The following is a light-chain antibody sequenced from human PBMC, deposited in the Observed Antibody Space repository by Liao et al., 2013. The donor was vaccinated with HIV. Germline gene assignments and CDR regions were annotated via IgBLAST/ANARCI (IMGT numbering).Light chain of an antibody. CDR3: QVWDSSTGDVV. CDR1: KLGDKY. J-gene: IGLJ2*01. Sequence: SYELTQPPSVSVSPGQTASITCSGDKLGDKYACWYQQKPGQSPVLVIYQDSKRPSGIPERFSGSNSGNTATLTISGTQAMDEADYYCQVWDSSTGDVVFGGGTKLTVL. CDR2: QDS. V-gene: IGLV3-1*01.